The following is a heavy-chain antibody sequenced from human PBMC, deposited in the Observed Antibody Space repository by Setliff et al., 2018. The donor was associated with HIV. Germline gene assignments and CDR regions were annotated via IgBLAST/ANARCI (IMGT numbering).Heavy chain of an antibody. Sequence: GSLRLSCAASGFIFSSYAMHWVRQAPGKGLEWVAVMSYDGNNKYYADSVKGRFTISRDNSKNTMYLQMNTLRVEDTAVYYCAKPLTQWGVSPYHYAVDVWGQGTTVTVSS. D-gene: IGHD1-26*01. CDR2: MSYDGNNK. J-gene: IGHJ6*02. CDR1: GFIFSSYA. CDR3: AKPLTQWGVSPYHYAVDV. V-gene: IGHV3-30*07.